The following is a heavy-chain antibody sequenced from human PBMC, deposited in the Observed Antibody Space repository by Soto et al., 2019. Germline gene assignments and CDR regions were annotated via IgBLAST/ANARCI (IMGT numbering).Heavy chain of an antibody. V-gene: IGHV4-34*01. J-gene: IGHJ5*02. D-gene: IGHD3-10*01. CDR1: GGSFSGYY. CDR2: INHSGST. Sequence: PSETLSLTCAVYGGSFSGYYWSWIRQPPGKGLEWIGEINHSGSTNYNPSLKSRVTISVDTSKNQFSLKLSSVTAADTAVYYCARFNSRITMVRGVIIGPGGFDPWGQGTLVTVSS. CDR3: ARFNSRITMVRGVIIGPGGFDP.